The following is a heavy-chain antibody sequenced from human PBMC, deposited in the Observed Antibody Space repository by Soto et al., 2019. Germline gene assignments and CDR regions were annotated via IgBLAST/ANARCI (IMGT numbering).Heavy chain of an antibody. Sequence: GGSLRLSCTASGFTFGDYAMSWFRQAPGKGLEWVGFIRSKAYGGTTEYAASVKGRFTISRDDSKSIAYLQMNSLKTEDTAVYYCTRDSPYYDFWSGYSTWGQGTLVTVSS. D-gene: IGHD3-3*01. CDR1: GFTFGDYA. CDR2: IRSKAYGGTT. CDR3: TRDSPYYDFWSGYST. J-gene: IGHJ5*02. V-gene: IGHV3-49*03.